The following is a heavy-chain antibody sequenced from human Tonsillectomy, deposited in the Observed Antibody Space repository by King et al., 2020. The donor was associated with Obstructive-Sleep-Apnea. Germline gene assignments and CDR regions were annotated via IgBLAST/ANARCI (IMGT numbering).Heavy chain of an antibody. CDR1: GYTFTDYY. Sequence: VQLVESGAEVKKPGASVKVSCKASGYTFTDYYMHWVRQAPGQGLEWMGWINPNSGGTNYAQKFQGCVTMTRDTSITTAYMELSRLRSDDTAVYYCARELSNSWYEKGMDVWGQGTTVTVSS. D-gene: IGHD6-13*01. CDR3: ARELSNSWYEKGMDV. CDR2: INPNSGGT. V-gene: IGHV1-2*04. J-gene: IGHJ6*02.